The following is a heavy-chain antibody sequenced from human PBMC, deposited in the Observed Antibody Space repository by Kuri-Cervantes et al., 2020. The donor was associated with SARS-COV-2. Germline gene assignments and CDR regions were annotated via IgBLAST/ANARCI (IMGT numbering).Heavy chain of an antibody. Sequence: GGSLRLSCAASGFTFSSYWMSWVRQAPGKGLEWVANIKQDGSEKYYVDSVKGRFTISRDNSKNTLYLQMNSLRAEDTAVYYCARDQSTYSSGWYRDYYYGMDVWGQGTTVTVSS. J-gene: IGHJ6*02. CDR2: IKQDGSEK. V-gene: IGHV3-7*01. CDR3: ARDQSTYSSGWYRDYYYGMDV. CDR1: GFTFSSYW. D-gene: IGHD6-19*01.